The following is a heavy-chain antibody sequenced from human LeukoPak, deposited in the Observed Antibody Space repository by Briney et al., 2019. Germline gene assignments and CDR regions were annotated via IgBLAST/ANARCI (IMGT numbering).Heavy chain of an antibody. V-gene: IGHV4-59*08. CDR3: ARGCSGGSCYFYYYGMDV. J-gene: IGHJ6*02. D-gene: IGHD2-15*01. CDR2: IYYSGST. Sequence: PSETLSLTCTVSGGSISSYYWSWIRQPPGKGLEWIGYIYYSGSTNYNPSLKSRVTISVDTSKNQFSLKLSSVAAADTAVYYCARGCSGGSCYFYYYGMDVWGQGTTVTVSS. CDR1: GGSISSYY.